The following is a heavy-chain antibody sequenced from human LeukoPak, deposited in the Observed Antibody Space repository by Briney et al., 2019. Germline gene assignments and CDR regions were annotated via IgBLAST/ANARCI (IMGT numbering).Heavy chain of an antibody. CDR3: ARDYGPYSSSWYEFGY. CDR1: GFSVSAHY. CDR2: ISGSGGST. V-gene: IGHV3-23*01. Sequence: PGGSLRLSCAVSGFSVSAHYMSWVRQTPGKGLEWVSAISGSGGSTYYADSVTGRFTISRDNSKNTLYLQMNSLRAEDTAVYYCARDYGPYSSSWYEFGYWGQGALVTVSS. D-gene: IGHD6-13*01. J-gene: IGHJ4*02.